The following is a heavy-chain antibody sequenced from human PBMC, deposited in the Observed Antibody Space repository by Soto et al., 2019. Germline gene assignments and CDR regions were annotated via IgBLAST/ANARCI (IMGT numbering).Heavy chain of an antibody. V-gene: IGHV3-15*01. J-gene: IGHJ6*03. CDR2: IKSKTDGGTT. D-gene: IGHD2-2*01. Sequence: GGSLRLSCAASGFTFSNAWMSWVRQAPGKGLEWVGRIKSKTDGGTTDYAAPVKGRFTISRDDSKNTLYLQMNSLKTEDTAVYYCTTGLGVGPAATTYYYYYMDVWGKGTTVTVSS. CDR1: GFTFSNAW. CDR3: TTGLGVGPAATTYYYYYMDV.